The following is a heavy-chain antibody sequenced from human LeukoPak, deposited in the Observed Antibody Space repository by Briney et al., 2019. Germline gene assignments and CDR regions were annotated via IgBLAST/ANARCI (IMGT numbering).Heavy chain of an antibody. CDR3: ARGRSSVDY. CDR2: INQDGSEK. Sequence: GRSLRLSCEVSGFTFSRYWMSWVRQAPGKGLEWVANINQDGSEKYYVDSVKGRFTMSRDNAKNLLYLQMNSLRAEDRAVYYCARGRSSVDYWGQGTLVTVSS. CDR1: GFTFSRYW. D-gene: IGHD6-19*01. V-gene: IGHV3-7*01. J-gene: IGHJ4*02.